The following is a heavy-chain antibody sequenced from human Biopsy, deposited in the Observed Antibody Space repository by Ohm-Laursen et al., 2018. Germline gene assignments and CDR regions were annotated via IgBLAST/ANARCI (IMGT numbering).Heavy chain of an antibody. J-gene: IGHJ3*02. D-gene: IGHD3-10*01. CDR2: VNPNSGAT. Sequence: ASVKVSCKASGYTFTDYSLHWVRQAPGQGLEWMGWVNPNSGATNYAQKFQGRVTMTSDTSISTAYIELRRLISDDTAVYFCARDRMGYIITLVRADTFDIWGQGTLVSVSS. CDR3: ARDRMGYIITLVRADTFDI. V-gene: IGHV1-2*02. CDR1: GYTFTDYS.